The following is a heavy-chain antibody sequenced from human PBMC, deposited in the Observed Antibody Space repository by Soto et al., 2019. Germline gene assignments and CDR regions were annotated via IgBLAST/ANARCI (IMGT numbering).Heavy chain of an antibody. J-gene: IGHJ6*02. CDR2: IYPGDSDT. V-gene: IGHV5-51*01. D-gene: IGHD3-22*01. Sequence: PGESLKISCKGSGYSFTSYWIGWVRQMPGKGLEWMGIIYPGDSDTRYSPSFQGQVTISADKSISTAYLQWSSLKASDTAMYYCARHAPTYYYDSSGYPYYYYGMDVWGQGTTVTVSS. CDR1: GYSFTSYW. CDR3: ARHAPTYYYDSSGYPYYYYGMDV.